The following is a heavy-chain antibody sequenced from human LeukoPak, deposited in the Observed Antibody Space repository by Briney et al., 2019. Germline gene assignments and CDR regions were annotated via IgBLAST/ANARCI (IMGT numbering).Heavy chain of an antibody. CDR1: GFIFSSYE. CDR3: AELGITMIGGV. D-gene: IGHD3-10*02. CDR2: ISSSGSTI. J-gene: IGHJ6*04. Sequence: GGSLRLSCVASGFIFSSYEMNWVRQAPGKGLEWVSYISSSGSTIYYGDSVKGRFTISRDNAKNSLYLQMNSLRAEDTAVYYCAELGITMIGGVWGKGTTVTISS. V-gene: IGHV3-48*03.